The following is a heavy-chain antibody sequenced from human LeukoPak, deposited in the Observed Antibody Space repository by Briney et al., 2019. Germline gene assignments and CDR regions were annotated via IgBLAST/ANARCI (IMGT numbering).Heavy chain of an antibody. J-gene: IGHJ6*03. D-gene: IGHD2-2*01. V-gene: IGHV1-69*13. CDR2: IIPIFGTA. CDR1: GGTFSSYA. CDR3: ARGVVVVPAAPGWYYYYMDV. Sequence: SVKVSCKASGGTFSSYAISWVRQAPGQGLEWMGGIIPIFGTANYAQKFQGRVTITADESTSTAYMELSSLRSEDTAVYYCARGVVVVPAAPGWYYYYMDVWGKGTTVTVSS.